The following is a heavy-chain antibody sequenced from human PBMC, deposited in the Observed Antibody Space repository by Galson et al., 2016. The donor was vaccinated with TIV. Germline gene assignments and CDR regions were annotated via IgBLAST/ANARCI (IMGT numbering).Heavy chain of an antibody. CDR2: IYSAGNT. CDR1: GFTVSGTS. V-gene: IGHV3-53*01. J-gene: IGHJ6*02. Sequence: SLRLSCAGSGFTVSGTSMSWVRQAPGKGLEWVSLIYSAGNTFYADSVKGRFTLSRDNSENTVYLQISSLRVEDTAVYYCARVSSVVRGYGLDVWGQGTMVTVAS. D-gene: IGHD3-10*01. CDR3: ARVSSVVRGYGLDV.